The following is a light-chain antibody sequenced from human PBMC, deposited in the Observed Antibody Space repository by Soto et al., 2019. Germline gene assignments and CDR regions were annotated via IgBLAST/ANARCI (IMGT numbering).Light chain of an antibody. CDR3: QQFTNWPRT. J-gene: IGKJ1*01. CDR2: GEY. Sequence: EIVLTQSPVTLSVAPGERVTLSCRASQRLRSNLAWHQQTPGQDTRITIYGEYIRATDIQARFIGSGSGTEFTLTISSLQSDDFAFYYCQQFTNWPRTFGPG. V-gene: IGKV3-15*01. CDR1: QRLRSN.